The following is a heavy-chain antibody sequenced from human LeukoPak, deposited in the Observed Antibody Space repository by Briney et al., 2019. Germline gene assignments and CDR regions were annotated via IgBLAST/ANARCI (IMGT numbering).Heavy chain of an antibody. CDR3: AAHYGGNHFDY. CDR2: INPNSGGT. J-gene: IGHJ4*02. D-gene: IGHD4-23*01. Sequence: ASVKVSCKASGYTFTCYYMHWVRQAPGQGLEWMGRINPNSGGTNYAQKFQGRVTMTKDTSISTAYMELSRLRSDDTAVYYCAAHYGGNHFDYWGQGTLVTVSS. CDR1: GYTFTCYY. V-gene: IGHV1-2*06.